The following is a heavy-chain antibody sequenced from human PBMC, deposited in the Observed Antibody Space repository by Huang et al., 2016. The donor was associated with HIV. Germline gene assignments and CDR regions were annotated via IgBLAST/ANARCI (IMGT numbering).Heavy chain of an antibody. J-gene: IGHJ6*02. CDR3: ARAPGVAELGYYYYGMDV. CDR2: VIPIFGTA. D-gene: IGHD3-3*01. CDR1: GGTFNSYA. Sequence: QVQLVQSGAEVKKPGSSVKVSCKASGGTFNSYAISWVRQAPGQGLEWVGGVIPIFGTANYAQKLQGRVTLTADESTSTAYMELSSLKSEDTAVYDGARAPGVAELGYYYYGMDVWGQGTTVTVSS. V-gene: IGHV1-69*01.